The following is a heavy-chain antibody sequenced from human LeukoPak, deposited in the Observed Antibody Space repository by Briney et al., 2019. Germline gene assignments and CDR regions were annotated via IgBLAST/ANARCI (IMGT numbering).Heavy chain of an antibody. CDR1: GGSISSSSYY. CDR3: ARDPLRYFDWLYTN. Sequence: SETLSLTCTVSGGSISSSSYYWGWIRQPPGKGLEWIGSIYYSGSTYYNPSLKSRVTISVDTSKNQFSLKLSSVTAADTAVYYCARDPLRYFDWLYTNWGQGTLVTVSS. D-gene: IGHD3-9*01. J-gene: IGHJ4*02. V-gene: IGHV4-39*07. CDR2: IYYSGST.